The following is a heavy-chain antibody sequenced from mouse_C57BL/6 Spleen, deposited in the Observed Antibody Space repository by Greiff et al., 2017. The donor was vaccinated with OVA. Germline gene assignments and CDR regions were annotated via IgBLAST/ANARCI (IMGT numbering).Heavy chain of an antibody. V-gene: IGHV5-6*01. CDR1: GFTFSSYG. J-gene: IGHJ2*01. Sequence: VQLQQSGGDLVKPGGSLKLSCAASGFTFSSYGMSWVRQTPDKRLEWVATISSGGSYTYYPDSVKGRFTLSRDNAKNTLYLQMSSLKSEDTAMYYGARPPPYSNFYYFDYWGQGTTLTVSS. CDR3: ARPPPYSNFYYFDY. D-gene: IGHD2-5*01. CDR2: ISSGGSYT.